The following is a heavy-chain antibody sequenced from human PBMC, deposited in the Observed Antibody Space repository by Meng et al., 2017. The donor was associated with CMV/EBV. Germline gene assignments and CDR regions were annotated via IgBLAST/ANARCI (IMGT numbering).Heavy chain of an antibody. CDR2: INDSGST. CDR1: GGSFRGYD. V-gene: IGHV4-34*01. Sequence: RGGVGVVTPSEALSLTCAVYGGSFRGYDWSWIRQAPGKGREWIGEINDSGSTNYNPSLKSRVTISVDTSKNQFSLKLSSVTAADTAVYYCARVWVRPAVLRFLKSVRFDPWGQGTLVTVSS. CDR3: ARVWVRPAVLRFLKSVRFDP. J-gene: IGHJ5*02. D-gene: IGHD3-3*01.